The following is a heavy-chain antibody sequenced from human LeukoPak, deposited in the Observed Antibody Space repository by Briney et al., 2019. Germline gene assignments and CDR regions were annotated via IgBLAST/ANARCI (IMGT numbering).Heavy chain of an antibody. Sequence: ASVKVSCKASGYTFTSYDINWVRQAPGQGLEWMGWMNPNSGNTGYAQKFQGRVTMTRNTSISTAYMELSSLRSEDTAVYYCARGTQNYYDSSGYYYISDYWGQGTLVTVSS. CDR1: GYTFTSYD. CDR2: MNPNSGNT. CDR3: ARGTQNYYDSSGYYYISDY. D-gene: IGHD3-22*01. V-gene: IGHV1-8*01. J-gene: IGHJ4*02.